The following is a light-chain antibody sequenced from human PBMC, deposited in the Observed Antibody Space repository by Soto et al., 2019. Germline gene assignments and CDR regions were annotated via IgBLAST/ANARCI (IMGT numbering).Light chain of an antibody. CDR3: QSYDSSLEV. V-gene: IGLV1-40*01. CDR1: SSNIGAGYD. J-gene: IGLJ3*02. Sequence: QSVLTQPPSVSGAPGQRVTISCTGSSSNIGAGYDVHWYQQLPGTAPKLLIYGNSNRPSGVPDRFSGSKSGTSASLAITGRQAEDEADYYCQSYDSSLEVFGGGTKVTVL. CDR2: GNS.